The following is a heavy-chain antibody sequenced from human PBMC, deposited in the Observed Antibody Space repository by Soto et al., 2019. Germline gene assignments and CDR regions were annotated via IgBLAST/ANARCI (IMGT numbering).Heavy chain of an antibody. V-gene: IGHV1-24*01. CDR2: FDPEDGET. CDR3: ALSSAAGTSLGY. Sequence: ASVKVSCKVSGYTLTELSMHWVRQAPGKGLEWMGGFDPEDGETIYAQKFQGRVTMTEDTSTDTAYMELSSLRSEDTAVYYCALSSAAGTSLGYWGQGTLVTVSS. CDR1: GYTLTELS. J-gene: IGHJ4*02. D-gene: IGHD6-13*01.